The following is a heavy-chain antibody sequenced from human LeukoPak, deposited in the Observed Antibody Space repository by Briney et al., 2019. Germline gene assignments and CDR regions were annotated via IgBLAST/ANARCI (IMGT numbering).Heavy chain of an antibody. J-gene: IGHJ4*02. CDR1: GGSISSGGYS. Sequence: SETLSLTCAVSGGSISSGGYSWSWIRQPPGKGLEWIGYIYHSGSTNYNPSLKSRVTISVDTSKNQFSLKPSSVTAADTAVYYCARGRLEETTVTTTDDYWGQGTLVTVSS. CDR2: IYHSGST. CDR3: ARGRLEETTVTTTDDY. V-gene: IGHV4-30-2*01. D-gene: IGHD4-17*01.